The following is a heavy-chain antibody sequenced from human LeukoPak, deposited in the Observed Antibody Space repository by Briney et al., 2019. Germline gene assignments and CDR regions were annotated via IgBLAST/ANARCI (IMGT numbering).Heavy chain of an antibody. CDR1: GFTFSSTW. D-gene: IGHD2-15*01. J-gene: IGHJ6*03. Sequence: GGSPRLSCAASGFTFSSTWMSWVRQAPGKGLEWVSNIKEDGGEKNYVDSVKGRFIISRDNVKNSLYLQMNSLRDEDTAVYYCARDFGYCRGGSCYTRMDVWGKGTTVTVSS. CDR2: IKEDGGEK. CDR3: ARDFGYCRGGSCYTRMDV. V-gene: IGHV3-7*01.